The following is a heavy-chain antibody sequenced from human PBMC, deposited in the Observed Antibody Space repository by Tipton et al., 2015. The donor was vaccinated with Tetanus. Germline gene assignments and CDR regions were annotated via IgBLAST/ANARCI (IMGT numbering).Heavy chain of an antibody. CDR2: IYPGDSDT. Sequence: QLVQSGAEVKKPGESLKISCKGSGYSFTSYWIGCVRQMPGKGLELMGIIYPGDSDTRYSPPFQGQVTISADESISTAYLQRSSLKASDTAMYYCARQGLASGSYFDYWGQGTLVTVSS. J-gene: IGHJ4*02. V-gene: IGHV5-51*01. CDR3: ARQGLASGSYFDY. D-gene: IGHD1-26*01. CDR1: GYSFTSYW.